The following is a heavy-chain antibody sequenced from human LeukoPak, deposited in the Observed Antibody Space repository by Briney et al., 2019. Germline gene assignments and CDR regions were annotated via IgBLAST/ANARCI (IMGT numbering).Heavy chain of an antibody. CDR3: ARDSNHCSGGSCYSVYFDY. Sequence: PSETLSLTCAVYDRSFSNYYWSWIRQPPGKGLEWIGYIYHSGSTYYNPSLKSRVTISVDRSKNQFSLKLSSVTAADTAVYYCARDSNHCSGGSCYSVYFDYWGQGTLVTVSS. J-gene: IGHJ4*02. CDR1: DRSFSNYY. V-gene: IGHV4-34*01. CDR2: IYHSGST. D-gene: IGHD2-15*01.